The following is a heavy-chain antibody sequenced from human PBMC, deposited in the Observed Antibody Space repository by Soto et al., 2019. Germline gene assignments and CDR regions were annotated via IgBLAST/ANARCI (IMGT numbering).Heavy chain of an antibody. J-gene: IGHJ6*02. D-gene: IGHD3-10*01. V-gene: IGHV1-69*01. CDR1: GGTFSSYA. Sequence: QVQLVQSGAEVKKPGSSVKVSCKASGGTFSSYAISWVRQAPGQGLEWMGGIIPIFGTANYAQKFQGRVTITADESTSTAYMARRGLRSEGTAVYYCARDSHYYGWGCDRGMDFWGQGTTVTVSS. CDR3: ARDSHYYGWGCDRGMDF. CDR2: IIPIFGTA.